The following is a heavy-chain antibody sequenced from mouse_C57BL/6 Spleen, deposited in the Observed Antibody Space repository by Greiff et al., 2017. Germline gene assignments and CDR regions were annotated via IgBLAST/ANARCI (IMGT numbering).Heavy chain of an antibody. CDR2: INPGSGGT. CDR3: EKDSIYYSNYEAWFAY. J-gene: IGHJ3*01. CDR1: GYAFTNYL. Sequence: VQLVESGAELVRPGTSVKVSCKASGYAFTNYLIEWVKQRPGQGLEWIGVINPGSGGTNYNEKFKGKATLTADKSSSTAYMQLSSLTSADSAVCVCEKDSIYYSNYEAWFAYWGQGTLVTVSA. V-gene: IGHV1-54*01. D-gene: IGHD2-5*01.